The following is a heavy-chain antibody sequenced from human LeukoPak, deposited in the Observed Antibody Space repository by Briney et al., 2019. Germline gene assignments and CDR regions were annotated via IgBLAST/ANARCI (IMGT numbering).Heavy chain of an antibody. CDR2: INPDGSST. V-gene: IGHV3-74*01. D-gene: IGHD3-22*01. Sequence: PGGSLRLSCAASGFTFSSYWMHWVRQAPGKGLVWVSRINPDGSSTDYADSVKGRFTISRDSAENTLHLQMNSLRAEDTAVYYCARGRYYDSTGHGAFDIWGQGTMVTVSS. CDR3: ARGRYYDSTGHGAFDI. J-gene: IGHJ3*02. CDR1: GFTFSSYW.